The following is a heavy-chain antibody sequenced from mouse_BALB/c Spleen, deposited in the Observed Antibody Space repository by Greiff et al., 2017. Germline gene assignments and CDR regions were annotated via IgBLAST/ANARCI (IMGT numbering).Heavy chain of an antibody. CDR3: ARLDYGSSYDY. CDR1: GYAFTNYL. Sequence: QVQLQQSGAELVRPGTSVKVSCKASGYAFTNYLIEWVKQRPGQGLEWIGVINPGSGGTNYNEKFKGKATLTADKSSSTAYMQLSSLTSDDSAVYFCARLDYGSSYDYWGQGTTLTVSS. D-gene: IGHD1-1*01. J-gene: IGHJ2*01. CDR2: INPGSGGT. V-gene: IGHV1-54*01.